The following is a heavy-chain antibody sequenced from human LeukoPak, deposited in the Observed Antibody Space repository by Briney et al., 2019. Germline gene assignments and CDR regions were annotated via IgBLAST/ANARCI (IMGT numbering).Heavy chain of an antibody. J-gene: IGHJ4*02. CDR2: MNQDGSDT. V-gene: IGHV3-7*01. Sequence: PGGSLRLSCAASGLTFRNYWRSWVRQAPGKGLEWVANMNQDGSDTYYVHSVNGRFTISRHNAMNSLYLQMNSLRADDTAVYYCVRDLTCCGGDCFWGQGTLVTVSS. D-gene: IGHD2-21*01. CDR1: GLTFRNYW. CDR3: VRDLTCCGGDCF.